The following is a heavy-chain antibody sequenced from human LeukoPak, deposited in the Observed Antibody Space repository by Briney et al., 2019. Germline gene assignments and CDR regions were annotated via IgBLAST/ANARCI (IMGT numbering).Heavy chain of an antibody. Sequence: GASVKVSCKASGYTFTGYYMHWVRQAPGQGLEWMGWINPNSGDTNYAQKLQGRVTMTTDTSTSTAYMELRSLRSDDTAVYYCARFSVVSWYSSGWYDWGTYYYYMDVWGKGTTVTISS. CDR2: INPNSGDT. CDR1: GYTFTGYY. J-gene: IGHJ6*03. CDR3: ARFSVVSWYSSGWYDWGTYYYYMDV. D-gene: IGHD6-19*01. V-gene: IGHV1-2*02.